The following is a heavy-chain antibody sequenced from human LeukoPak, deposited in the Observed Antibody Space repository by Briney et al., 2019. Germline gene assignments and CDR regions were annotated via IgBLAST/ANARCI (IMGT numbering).Heavy chain of an antibody. J-gene: IGHJ4*02. CDR3: AGARGIAAAGTLDY. D-gene: IGHD6-13*01. V-gene: IGHV1-18*01. CDR2: ISAYNGNT. Sequence: GASVKVSCKASGYTFTSYGISWVRQAPGQGLEWMGWISAYNGNTNYAQKLQGRVTMTTDTSTSTAYMELRSLRSDDTAVYYCAGARGIAAAGTLDYWGQGTLVTVSS. CDR1: GYTFTSYG.